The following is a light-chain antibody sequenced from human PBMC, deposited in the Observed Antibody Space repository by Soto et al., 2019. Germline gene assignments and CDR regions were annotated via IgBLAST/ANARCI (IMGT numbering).Light chain of an antibody. J-gene: IGLJ2*01. Sequence: QSALTQPASVSGSPGQSITISCTGTSTDVGGYNYVSWYQQYPGKAPQLMIYDVSDRPSGVSNRFSGSKSGNTASLTISGLQAEDEADYYCSSYSSTSTPVLFGGGTKVTVL. V-gene: IGLV2-14*01. CDR2: DVS. CDR3: SSYSSTSTPVL. CDR1: STDVGGYNY.